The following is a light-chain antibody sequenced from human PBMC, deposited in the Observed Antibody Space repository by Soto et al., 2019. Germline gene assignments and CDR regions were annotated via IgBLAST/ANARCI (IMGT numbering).Light chain of an antibody. Sequence: EIVLTQSPATLSVSPGERATLSCWASETVATNLAWYQQKPGQAPRLVIYGASTRATGIPARFSGSGSGTEFTLTISSLQSEDFAIYYCQQYNNWPPRATFGPGTKVDIK. CDR3: QQYNNWPPRAT. V-gene: IGKV3-15*01. CDR2: GAS. CDR1: ETVATN. J-gene: IGKJ3*01.